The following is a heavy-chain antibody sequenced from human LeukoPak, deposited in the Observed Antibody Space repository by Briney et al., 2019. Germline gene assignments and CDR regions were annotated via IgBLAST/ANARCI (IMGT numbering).Heavy chain of an antibody. V-gene: IGHV3-48*04. J-gene: IGHJ3*02. D-gene: IGHD3-22*01. Sequence: GGSLRLSCAASGFTFSSYSMNWVRQAPGKGLEWVSYISSSSSTIYYADSAKGRFTISRDNAKNSLYLQMNSLRAEDMALYYCAKVLGLRSAYYYDKRGAFDIWGQGTMVTVSS. CDR1: GFTFSSYS. CDR3: AKVLGLRSAYYYDKRGAFDI. CDR2: ISSSSSTI.